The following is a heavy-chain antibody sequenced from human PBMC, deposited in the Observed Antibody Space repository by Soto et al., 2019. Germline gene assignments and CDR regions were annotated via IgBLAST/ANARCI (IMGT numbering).Heavy chain of an antibody. CDR1: GYSFTSYW. V-gene: IGHV5-51*01. CDR2: IYPGDSDT. D-gene: IGHD6-13*01. J-gene: IGHJ4*02. CDR3: ARLKSHRYSSSWCEFDY. Sequence: GESLKISCKGSGYSFTSYWIGWVRQMPGKGLEWMGIIYPGDSDTRYSPSFQGQVTISADKSISTAYLQWSSLKASDTAMYYCARLKSHRYSSSWCEFDYWGQGTLVTVSS.